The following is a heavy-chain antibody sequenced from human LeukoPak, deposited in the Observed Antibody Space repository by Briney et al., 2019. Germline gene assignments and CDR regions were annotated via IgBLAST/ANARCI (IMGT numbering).Heavy chain of an antibody. D-gene: IGHD2-21*02. CDR1: GFIFSNYA. J-gene: IGHJ4*02. Sequence: PGGSLRLSCAASGFIFSNYAMLWVRQAPGKGLEYVSAINSNGGSTYYANSVKGRFTISRDNSKNTLYLQMGSLRAEDMAVYYCVRASTRENYCSLIDYWGQGTLVSVSS. CDR3: VRASTRENYCSLIDY. CDR2: INSNGGST. V-gene: IGHV3-64*01.